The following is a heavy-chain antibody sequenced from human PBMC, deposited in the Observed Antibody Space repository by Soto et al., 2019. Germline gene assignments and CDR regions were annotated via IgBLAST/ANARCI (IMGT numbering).Heavy chain of an antibody. D-gene: IGHD3-16*01. CDR3: ARDLGGPDY. CDR1: GFIFSDFW. CDR2: LSSDGFGA. Sequence: QSGGSLRLSCAASGFIFSDFWMHWVRQAPGRGLEWVSRLSSDGFGAAYADSVKGRFFISRDIARNTLFLQMNSLRADDTAVYYCARDLGGPDYWGRGTSVTVSS. V-gene: IGHV3-74*03. J-gene: IGHJ4*02.